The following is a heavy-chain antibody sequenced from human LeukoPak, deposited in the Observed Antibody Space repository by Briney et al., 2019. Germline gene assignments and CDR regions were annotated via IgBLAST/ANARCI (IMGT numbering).Heavy chain of an antibody. CDR1: GGSLSTYY. D-gene: IGHD3-22*01. V-gene: IGHV4-34*01. Sequence: SETLSLTCAVSGGSLSTYYWSWVRQPPGKGLEWIGEINESGKTNTHPSLKSRITISVDTSKNHFSLNVTSVTAADTAVYYCARDWETRYYDSSGYYYTSNWFDPWGQGTLVAVSS. CDR2: INESGKT. J-gene: IGHJ5*02. CDR3: ARDWETRYYDSSGYYYTSNWFDP.